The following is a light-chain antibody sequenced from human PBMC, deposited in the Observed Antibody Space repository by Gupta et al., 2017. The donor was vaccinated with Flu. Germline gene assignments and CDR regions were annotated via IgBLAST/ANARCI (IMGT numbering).Light chain of an antibody. CDR1: SSDVGGYNY. Sequence: QSALTQPPSASGSPGQSVTIYCTGTSSDVGGYNYVSWYQQHPGKAHKLMIYEVSKRPSGVPDRFSGSKSGNTASLTVSGLQAEDEADYYCSSYAGSLVFGGGTKLTVL. CDR2: EVS. V-gene: IGLV2-8*01. J-gene: IGLJ2*01. CDR3: SSYAGSLV.